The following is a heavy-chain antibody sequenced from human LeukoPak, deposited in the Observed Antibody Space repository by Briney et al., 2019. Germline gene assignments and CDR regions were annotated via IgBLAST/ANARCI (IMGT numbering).Heavy chain of an antibody. CDR3: ARVTIFGVVIGY. CDR2: INHSGST. V-gene: IGHV4-34*01. D-gene: IGHD3-3*01. Sequence: SETLSLTCAVYGGSFSGYYWSWIRQPPGKGLEWIGEINHSGSTNYNPSLKSRVTISVDTSKNQFSLKLSSVTAADTAVYYCARVTIFGVVIGYWGLGTLVTVSS. J-gene: IGHJ4*02. CDR1: GGSFSGYY.